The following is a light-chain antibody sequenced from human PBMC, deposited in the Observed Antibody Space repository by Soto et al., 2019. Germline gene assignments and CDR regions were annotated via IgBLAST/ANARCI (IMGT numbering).Light chain of an antibody. CDR1: QSVSSN. CDR2: GAS. Sequence: EIVMTQSPATLSVSPGERATLSCRASQSVSSNLAWYQQKPGQAPRLLIYGASTRATGFPARFSGSGSGTEFTPTLSSLQSEDFAVYYCQQYNDWPYTFGQGTKLEIK. CDR3: QQYNDWPYT. V-gene: IGKV3-15*01. J-gene: IGKJ2*01.